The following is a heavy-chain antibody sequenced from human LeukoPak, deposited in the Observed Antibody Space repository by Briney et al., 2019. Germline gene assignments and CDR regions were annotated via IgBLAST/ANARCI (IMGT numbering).Heavy chain of an antibody. D-gene: IGHD3-9*01. V-gene: IGHV4-39*07. CDR2: IYYSGST. J-gene: IGHJ3*02. Sequence: SETLSLTCTVSGGSISSSSYYWGWIRQPPGKGLEWIGSIYYSGSTYYNPSLKSRVTISVDTSKNQFSLKLSSVTAADTAVYYCARVKDWLYAFDIWGQGTMVTVSS. CDR1: GGSISSSSYY. CDR3: ARVKDWLYAFDI.